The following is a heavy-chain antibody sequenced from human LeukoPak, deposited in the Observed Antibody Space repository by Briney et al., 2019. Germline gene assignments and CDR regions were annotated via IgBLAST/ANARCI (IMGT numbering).Heavy chain of an antibody. CDR2: IKQDGSEK. D-gene: IGHD3-3*01. Sequence: GGSLRLSCAASGFILSDYGMNWVRQAPGKGLEWVANIKQDGSEKYYVDSVKGRFTISRDNAKNSLYLQMNSLRAEDTAVYYCARVALRFLEWEPAREYYYGMDVWGQGTTVTVSS. CDR3: ARVALRFLEWEPAREYYYGMDV. J-gene: IGHJ6*02. V-gene: IGHV3-7*01. CDR1: GFILSDYG.